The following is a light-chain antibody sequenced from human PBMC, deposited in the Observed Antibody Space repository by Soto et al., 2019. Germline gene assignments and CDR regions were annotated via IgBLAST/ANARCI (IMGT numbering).Light chain of an antibody. CDR2: GAS. J-gene: IGKJ4*01. Sequence: EILMTQSPATLSVSPGERATLSCRASQSVSNNLAWYQQKPGQAPRLLIYGASTRATGIPARFSGSGSGTXXXXXXXXXXXXXXAVYYCQQYNSWPLTFGGGTKVEIK. CDR1: QSVSNN. CDR3: QQYNSWPLT. V-gene: IGKV3-15*01.